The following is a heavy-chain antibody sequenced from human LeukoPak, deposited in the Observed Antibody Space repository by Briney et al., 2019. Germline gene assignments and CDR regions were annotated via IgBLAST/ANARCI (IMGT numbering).Heavy chain of an antibody. CDR2: ISSSGSTI. CDR3: AELGITMIGGV. D-gene: IGHD3-10*02. J-gene: IGHJ6*04. Sequence: GGSLRLSCAASGFTFSSYEMNWVRQAPGKGLEWVSYISSSGSTIYYADSVKGRFTISRDNTKNSLYLQMNRLRAEDTAVYYCAELGITMIGGVWGKGPTVTISS. V-gene: IGHV3-48*03. CDR1: GFTFSSYE.